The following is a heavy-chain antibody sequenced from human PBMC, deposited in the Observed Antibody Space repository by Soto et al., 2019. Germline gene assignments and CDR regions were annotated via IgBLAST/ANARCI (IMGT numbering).Heavy chain of an antibody. J-gene: IGHJ4*02. CDR1: GFTFSSYG. CDR3: AKLYDSSGYEDDY. V-gene: IGHV3-30*18. D-gene: IGHD3-22*01. CDR2: ISYDGSNK. Sequence: GGSLRLSCAASGFTFSSYGMHWVRQAPGKGLEWVAVISYDGSNKYYADSVKGRFTISRDNSKNTLYLQMNSLRAEDTAVYYCAKLYDSSGYEDDYWGQGTLVTVSS.